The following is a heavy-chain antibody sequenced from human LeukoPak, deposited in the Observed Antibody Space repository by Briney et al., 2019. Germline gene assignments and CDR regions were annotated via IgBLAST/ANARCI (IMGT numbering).Heavy chain of an antibody. Sequence: GSLRLSCAASGFSVSSDYMSWVRQPPGKGLEWIGEINHSGSTNYNPSLKSRVSISVDTSKNQFSLKLSSVTAADTAVYYCARFPFITITRRSWFDPWGQGTLVTVSS. J-gene: IGHJ5*02. V-gene: IGHV4-34*01. CDR3: ARFPFITITRRSWFDP. CDR2: INHSGST. CDR1: GFSVSSDY. D-gene: IGHD3-9*01.